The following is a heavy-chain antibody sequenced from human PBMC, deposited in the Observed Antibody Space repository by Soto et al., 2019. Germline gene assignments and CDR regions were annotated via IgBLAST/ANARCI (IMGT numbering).Heavy chain of an antibody. Sequence: ASVKVSCKASGYTFTSYGISWVRQAPGQGLEWMGWISAYNGNTNYAQKLQGRVTMTTDTSTSTAYMELRSLRSDDTAVYYCARYAITMVRGVSFYYYYGMDVWGQGTTVTVS. D-gene: IGHD3-10*01. V-gene: IGHV1-18*01. J-gene: IGHJ6*02. CDR2: ISAYNGNT. CDR1: GYTFTSYG. CDR3: ARYAITMVRGVSFYYYYGMDV.